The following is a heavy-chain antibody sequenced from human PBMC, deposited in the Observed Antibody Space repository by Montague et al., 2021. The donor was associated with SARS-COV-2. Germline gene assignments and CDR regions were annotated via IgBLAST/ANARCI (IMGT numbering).Heavy chain of an antibody. J-gene: IGHJ6*02. V-gene: IGHV4-39*01. CDR2: IYYSGNT. CDR3: ASLGSPAYCGGDCYLRDYGMDV. Sequence: SETLSLTCTVSGGSITSSAYYWSWIRQSTGKGLEWIGTIYYSGNTYSNPSLKSRVTISMDTSKSKVSLKINSVTAADTAVYVCASLGSPAYCGGDCYLRDYGMDVWGQGTRVTVSS. D-gene: IGHD2-21*02. CDR1: GGSITSSAYY.